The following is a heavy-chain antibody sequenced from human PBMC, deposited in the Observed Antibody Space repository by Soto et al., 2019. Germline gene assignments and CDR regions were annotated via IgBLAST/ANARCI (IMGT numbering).Heavy chain of an antibody. J-gene: IGHJ4*02. D-gene: IGHD6-13*01. V-gene: IGHV4-59*01. CDR1: GGSISSYY. CDR2: IYYSGST. Sequence: PSETLSLTCTVSGGSISSYYWSWIRQPPGKGLEWIGYIYYSGSTNYNPSLKSRVTISVDTSKNQFSLKLSSVTAADTAVYYCARYSSSWQPPRVFDYWGQGTLVTVSS. CDR3: ARYSSSWQPPRVFDY.